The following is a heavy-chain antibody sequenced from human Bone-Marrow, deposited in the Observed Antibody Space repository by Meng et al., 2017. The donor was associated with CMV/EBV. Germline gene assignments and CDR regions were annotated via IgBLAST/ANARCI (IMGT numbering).Heavy chain of an antibody. CDR2: ISSNGGST. CDR3: ARDPFIKAFDI. Sequence: GGSLRLSWAASGFTVSSYAMHWVRQAPGKGLEYVLAISSNGGSTYYADSVKGRFTISRDNAKNSLYLQMNSLRAEDTAVYYCARDPFIKAFDIWGQGTMVTGSS. CDR1: GFTVSSYA. J-gene: IGHJ3*02. V-gene: IGHV3-64*02.